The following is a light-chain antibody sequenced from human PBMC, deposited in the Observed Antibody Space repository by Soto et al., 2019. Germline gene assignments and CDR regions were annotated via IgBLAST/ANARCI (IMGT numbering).Light chain of an antibody. CDR2: DVS. CDR1: QSVFSY. V-gene: IGKV3-11*01. Sequence: EVVLTQSPATLSLSPGERATLSCRASQSVFSYLAWYQQKPGQAPRLLIYDVSDRATVIPARFTGSGSGTDVTLTISSLVPEDCAVYYCQHRSNWPGTFGQGKKVEIK. CDR3: QHRSNWPGT. J-gene: IGKJ1*01.